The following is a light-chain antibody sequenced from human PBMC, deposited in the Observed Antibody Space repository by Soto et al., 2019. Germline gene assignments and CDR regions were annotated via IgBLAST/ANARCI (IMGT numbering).Light chain of an antibody. J-gene: IGKJ4*01. CDR3: QQYVNALT. CDR1: QDISNH. Sequence: DIQMTQSPSSLSASAGDRVTITCQASQDISNHLNWYQQKAGKAPKLLINDASKLETGVPSRFSRSGSGPDFTLTISSLQPEDIATYYCQQYVNALTFGGGTKVEIK. V-gene: IGKV1-33*01. CDR2: DAS.